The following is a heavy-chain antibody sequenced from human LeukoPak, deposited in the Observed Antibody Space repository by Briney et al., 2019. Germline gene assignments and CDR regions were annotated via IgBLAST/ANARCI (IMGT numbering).Heavy chain of an antibody. CDR3: ARAQAAAGADY. CDR1: GGSISSCDYY. CDR2: IYYSGST. Sequence: SETLSLTCTVSGGSISSCDYYWSWIRQPPGKGLEWIGYIYYSGSTYYNPSLKSRVTISVDTSKNQFSLKLSSVTAADTAVYYCARAQAAAGADYWGQGTLVTVSS. D-gene: IGHD6-13*01. V-gene: IGHV4-30-4*01. J-gene: IGHJ4*02.